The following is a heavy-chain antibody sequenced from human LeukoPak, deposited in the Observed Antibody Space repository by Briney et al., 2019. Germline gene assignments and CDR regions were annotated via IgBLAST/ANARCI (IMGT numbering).Heavy chain of an antibody. Sequence: GGSLRLSCAASGFTFSSYAMHWVRQAPGKGLEWVAVISYDGSNKYYADSVKGRFTSSRDNSKNTLYLQMNSLRAEDTAVYYCARVPPTYYYDSSGPYGMDVWGQGTTVTVSS. CDR1: GFTFSSYA. CDR2: ISYDGSNK. D-gene: IGHD3-22*01. V-gene: IGHV3-30*04. J-gene: IGHJ6*02. CDR3: ARVPPTYYYDSSGPYGMDV.